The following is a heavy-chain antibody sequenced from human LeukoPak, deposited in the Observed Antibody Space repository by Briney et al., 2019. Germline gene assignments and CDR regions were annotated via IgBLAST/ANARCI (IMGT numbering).Heavy chain of an antibody. CDR3: AIREPIGY. Sequence: GGSLRLSCAASGFTFRNYAMYWVRQAPGKGLEWVSAISSSDANTYYADSVKGRFTISRNNSKNTLYLQMNSLRAEDTALYYCAIREPIGYWGQGTLVTVSS. J-gene: IGHJ4*02. CDR1: GFTFRNYA. CDR2: ISSSDANT. V-gene: IGHV3-23*01. D-gene: IGHD1-14*01.